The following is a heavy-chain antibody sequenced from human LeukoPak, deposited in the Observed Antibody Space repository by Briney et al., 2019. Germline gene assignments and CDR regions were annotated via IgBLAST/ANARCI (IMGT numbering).Heavy chain of an antibody. CDR3: ARRRIASRPLGN. V-gene: IGHV1-8*01. D-gene: IGHD2-15*01. Sequence: ASVKVSCKASGYTFTSYYLNWVRQAPGQGLEWMGAMHPNSGNTGYAQKFQGRVTMTRNTSTSTAYMELSSLRSEDTAVYYCARRRIASRPLGNWGPGNLVSVSP. CDR2: MHPNSGNT. J-gene: IGHJ1*01. CDR1: GYTFTSYY.